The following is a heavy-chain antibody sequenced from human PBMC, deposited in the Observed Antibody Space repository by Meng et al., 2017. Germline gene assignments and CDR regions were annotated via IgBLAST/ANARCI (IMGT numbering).Heavy chain of an antibody. CDR2: IHPSGNA. CDR1: GYTYTHYQ. D-gene: IGHD6-19*01. Sequence: QVQLVQSGAEVKKPGAPVNVSCKASGYTYTHYQMDWVRQAPGQGLEWMGWIHPSGNANYAQKFQGRVTMTTDTSTTTAYMELRSLRSDDSALYYCVKHSSDWSLDSWGQGTLVTVSS. V-gene: IGHV1-18*01. CDR3: VKHSSDWSLDS. J-gene: IGHJ4*02.